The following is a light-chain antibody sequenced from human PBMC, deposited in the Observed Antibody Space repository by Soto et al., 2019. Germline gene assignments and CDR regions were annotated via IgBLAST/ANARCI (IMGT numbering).Light chain of an antibody. CDR3: QHYESYPYT. J-gene: IGKJ2*01. Sequence: DIQMTQSPSTLSASVGDRVTITCRASQIISTWLAWYQQKPGKAPKLLIYKTSSLASGVPSTVSGSGSGTEFTLTISSLQPDDFAAYYCQHYESYPYTFGQGTKLEIK. CDR1: QIISTW. CDR2: KTS. V-gene: IGKV1-5*03.